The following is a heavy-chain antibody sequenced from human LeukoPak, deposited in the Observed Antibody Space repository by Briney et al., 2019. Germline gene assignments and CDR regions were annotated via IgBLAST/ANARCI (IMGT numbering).Heavy chain of an antibody. D-gene: IGHD6-25*01. Sequence: GGSLRLSCAASGFTFSLYEMNWVRQAPVKGLEWVSYISGGGETRYYADSVKGRFTISRDNGENSLCLQMNSLRAEDTAVYYCARDASGHDLPFDYWGQGTLVTVSS. J-gene: IGHJ4*02. CDR3: ARDASGHDLPFDY. CDR1: GFTFSLYE. CDR2: ISGGGETR. V-gene: IGHV3-48*03.